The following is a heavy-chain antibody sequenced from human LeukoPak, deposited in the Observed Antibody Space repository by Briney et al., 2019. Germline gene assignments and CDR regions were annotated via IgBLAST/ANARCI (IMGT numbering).Heavy chain of an antibody. J-gene: IGHJ4*02. CDR3: ARVRYDFWSGYYSGVDY. CDR1: GGTFSNYA. Sequence: GASVKVSCKASGGTFSNYAISWVRQAPGQGLEWMGGIIPIFGTANYAQKFQGRVTITTDESTSTAYMELSSLRSEDTAVYYCARVRYDFWSGYYSGVDYWGQGTPVTVSS. D-gene: IGHD3-3*01. V-gene: IGHV1-69*05. CDR2: IIPIFGTA.